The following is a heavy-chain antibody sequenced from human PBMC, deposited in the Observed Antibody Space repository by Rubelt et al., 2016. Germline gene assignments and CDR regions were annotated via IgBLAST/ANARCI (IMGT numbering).Heavy chain of an antibody. D-gene: IGHD1-7*01. J-gene: IGHJ4*02. CDR3: ARDLPPFRRYNWNFPLDY. V-gene: IGHV1-18*01. CDR2: ISAYNGNT. Sequence: VQLVQSGAEVKKPGASVKVSCKASGYTFTSYGISWVRQAPGQGLEWMGWISAYNGNTSSAQKLPDEDTLTTDTSTSTAYMELSGLRSDDTAVYYCARDLPPFRRYNWNFPLDYWGQGTLVTVSS. CDR1: GYTFTSYG.